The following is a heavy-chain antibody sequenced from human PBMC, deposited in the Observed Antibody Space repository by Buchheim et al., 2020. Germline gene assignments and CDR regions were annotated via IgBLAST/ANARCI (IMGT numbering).Heavy chain of an antibody. V-gene: IGHV3-30*04. CDR1: GFTFSSYA. Sequence: QVQLVESGGGVVQPGRSLRLSCAASGFTFSSYAMHWVCQAPGKGLEWVAVISYDGSNKYYADSVKGRFTISRDNSKNTLYLQMNSLRAEDTAVYYCARESSHVVDYWGQGTL. CDR2: ISYDGSNK. D-gene: IGHD2-2*01. J-gene: IGHJ4*02. CDR3: ARESSHVVDY.